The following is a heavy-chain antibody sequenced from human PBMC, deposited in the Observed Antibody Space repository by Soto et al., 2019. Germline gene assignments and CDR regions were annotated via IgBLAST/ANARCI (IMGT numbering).Heavy chain of an antibody. J-gene: IGHJ4*02. V-gene: IGHV3-48*02. CDR1: GFNFNSYS. CDR3: ARGGDYDSPFDY. CDR2: ISPSSSTI. Sequence: PGGSLRLSCAASGFNFNSYSMNWVRQAPGKGLEWISYISPSSSTIYYADSVRGRFTISRDNAKNSLYLQMNSLSDEDTAVFHCARGGDYDSPFDYWGQGTLVTVSS. D-gene: IGHD2-21*01.